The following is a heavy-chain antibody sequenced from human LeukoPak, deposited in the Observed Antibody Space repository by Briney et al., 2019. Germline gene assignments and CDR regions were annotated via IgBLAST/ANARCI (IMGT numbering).Heavy chain of an antibody. D-gene: IGHD4-17*01. CDR1: GGSFSGYY. V-gene: IGHV4-34*01. CDR3: ARVAYGDFWYFDY. J-gene: IGHJ4*02. CDR2: INHSGST. Sequence: SETLSLTCAVYGGSFSGYYWSWIRQPPGKGLEWIGEINHSGSTNYNPSLKSRVTISVDTSKNQFSLKLSSVTAADTAVYYCARVAYGDFWYFDYWGQGTLVTVSS.